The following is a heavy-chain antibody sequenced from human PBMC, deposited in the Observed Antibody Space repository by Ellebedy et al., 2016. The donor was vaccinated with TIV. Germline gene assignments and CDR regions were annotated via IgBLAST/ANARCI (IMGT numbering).Heavy chain of an antibody. CDR3: ARDLMGYGDYYYGMDV. V-gene: IGHV3-48*02. Sequence: GESLKISCAASGFTFSSYSMNWVRQAPGKGLEWVSYISSSSSTIYYADSVKGRFTISRDNAKNSLYLQMNSLRDEDTAVYYCARDLMGYGDYYYGMDVWGQGTTVTVSS. CDR1: GFTFSSYS. CDR2: ISSSSSTI. J-gene: IGHJ6*02. D-gene: IGHD4-17*01.